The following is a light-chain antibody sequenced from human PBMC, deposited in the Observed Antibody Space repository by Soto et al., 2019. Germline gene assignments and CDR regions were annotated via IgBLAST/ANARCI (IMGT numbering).Light chain of an antibody. Sequence: QSVLTQPPSVSEAPRQRVTISCSGSSSNIGNNAVNWYQQLPGKAPKLLIYYDDLLPSGVSDRFSGSKSGTSASLAISGRQSEDEADSYCAAWDASLNGYVFGTGTKVTVL. CDR3: AAWDASLNGYV. J-gene: IGLJ1*01. V-gene: IGLV1-36*01. CDR2: YDD. CDR1: SSNIGNNA.